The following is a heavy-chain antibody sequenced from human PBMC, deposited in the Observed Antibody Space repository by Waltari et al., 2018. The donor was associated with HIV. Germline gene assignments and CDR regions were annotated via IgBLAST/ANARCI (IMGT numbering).Heavy chain of an antibody. D-gene: IGHD5-12*01. V-gene: IGHV4-34*01. J-gene: IGHJ4*02. Sequence: QVQLQQWGAGLFKLSETLSLTCPVHRRSFSALYSTWIPQPPGKGLEWIGEINHSGGINYNPSLKSRVTISVDTSKNQFSLKLTSVSAADTAMYYCARREMATIHPFDYWGQGTLVTVSS. CDR2: INHSGGI. CDR1: RRSFSALY. CDR3: ARREMATIHPFDY.